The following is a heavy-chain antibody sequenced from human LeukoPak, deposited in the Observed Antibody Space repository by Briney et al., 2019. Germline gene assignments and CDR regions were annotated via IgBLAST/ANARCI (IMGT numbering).Heavy chain of an antibody. V-gene: IGHV3-30*18. CDR1: GFTFSSYG. CDR2: ISYDGSNK. CDR3: AKTKQPMIVVVFDY. Sequence: GGSLRLSCAASGFTFSSYGMHWVRQAPGKGLEWVAAISYDGSNKYYADSVKGRFTISRDNSKNTLYLQMNSLRAEDTAVYYCAKTKQPMIVVVFDYWGQGTLVTVSS. D-gene: IGHD3-22*01. J-gene: IGHJ4*02.